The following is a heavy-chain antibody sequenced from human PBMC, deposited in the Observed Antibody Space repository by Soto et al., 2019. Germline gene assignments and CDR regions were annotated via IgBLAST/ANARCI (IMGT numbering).Heavy chain of an antibody. CDR2: ISYDGSNK. Sequence: GGSLRLSCAASGFTFSSYGMHWVRQAPGKGLEWVAVISYDGSNKYYADSVKGRFTISRDNSKNTLYLQMNSLRAEDTAVYYCAKDLGVVPVFDYWGQGTLVTVSS. CDR3: AKDLGVVPVFDY. D-gene: IGHD3-3*01. V-gene: IGHV3-30*18. CDR1: GFTFSSYG. J-gene: IGHJ4*02.